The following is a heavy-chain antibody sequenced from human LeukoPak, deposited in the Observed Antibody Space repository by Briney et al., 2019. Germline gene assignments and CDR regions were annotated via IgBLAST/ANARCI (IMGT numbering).Heavy chain of an antibody. Sequence: ASVKVSCKASGYSFTDYYIHWARQAPGQGLEWMGWINPKGGGINYAPEFQGRVTMTRDTSITTAYMELSSLRSDDTAMYYCARDTRDGGDYFNWFDPWGQGTLVTVSS. CDR1: GYSFTDYY. J-gene: IGHJ5*02. V-gene: IGHV1-2*02. CDR3: ARDTRDGGDYFNWFDP. CDR2: INPKGGGI. D-gene: IGHD2-21*02.